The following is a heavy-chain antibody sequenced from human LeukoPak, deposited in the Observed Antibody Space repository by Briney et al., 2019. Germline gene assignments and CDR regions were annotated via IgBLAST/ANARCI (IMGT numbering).Heavy chain of an antibody. CDR1: GYTFTSYD. D-gene: IGHD3-22*01. V-gene: IGHV1-8*01. CDR3: ARAGLLKAFDP. J-gene: IGHJ5*02. Sequence: ASVKVSCKASGYTFTSYDIDWVRQATGQGLEWMGWMNPNSGNTGYAQKFQGRVTMTRDTSTSTVYMELSSLRSEDTAVYYCARAGLLKAFDPWGQGTLVTVSS. CDR2: MNPNSGNT.